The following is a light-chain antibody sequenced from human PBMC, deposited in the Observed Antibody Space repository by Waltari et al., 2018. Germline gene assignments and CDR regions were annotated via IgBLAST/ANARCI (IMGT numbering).Light chain of an antibody. CDR1: GGHTHYA. J-gene: IGLJ3*02. CDR2: VNSDGSH. CDR3: QTWDTGIRV. V-gene: IGLV4-69*01. Sequence: QLVVTPSPSDSASLGGAVKLTCTLSGGHTHYAITWHQQQPQKGPRFLMKVNSDGSHNKGDGIPDRFSGSSSGAERYLPISSLQSEDEADYHCQTWDTGIRVFGGGTKLIVL.